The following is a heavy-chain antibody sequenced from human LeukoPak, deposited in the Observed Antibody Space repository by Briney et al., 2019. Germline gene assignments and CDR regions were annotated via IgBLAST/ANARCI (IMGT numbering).Heavy chain of an antibody. Sequence: PGGSLRLSCAASGFTFSRYGMHWVRQAPGKGLEWVAVISYDGSNKYYVDSVKGRFTISRDNSKNTLYLQMNTLRAEDTAMFYCAKARNNYDESGYSALDHWGQGTLVTVSS. CDR3: AKARNNYDESGYSALDH. CDR2: ISYDGSNK. CDR1: GFTFSRYG. D-gene: IGHD3-3*01. V-gene: IGHV3-30*18. J-gene: IGHJ4*02.